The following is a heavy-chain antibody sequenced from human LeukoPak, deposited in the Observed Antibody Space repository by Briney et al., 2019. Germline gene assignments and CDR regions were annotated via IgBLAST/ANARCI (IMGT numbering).Heavy chain of an antibody. V-gene: IGHV4-4*02. D-gene: IGHD3-3*01. CDR1: GGSISSSNW. Sequence: PSETLSLTCAVSGGSISSSNWWSWVRQPPGKGLEWIGEIYHSGSTNYNPSLKSRVTISVDKSKNQFSLKLSSVTAADTAVYYCARSPRIITIFGVVTKRAYYFDYWGQGTLVTVSS. J-gene: IGHJ4*02. CDR2: IYHSGST. CDR3: ARSPRIITIFGVVTKRAYYFDY.